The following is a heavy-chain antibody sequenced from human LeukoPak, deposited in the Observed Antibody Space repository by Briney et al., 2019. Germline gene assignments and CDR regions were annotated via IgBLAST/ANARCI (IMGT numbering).Heavy chain of an antibody. CDR3: AGSSGWSGVLDY. J-gene: IGHJ4*02. Sequence: PSETLSLTCTVSGGSITTYYWSWIRQPPGKGLEWIGYISYSGSTNNNPSLKSRVTTSLDTSKNQLSLKLTSVTAADPAVYYCAGSSGWSGVLDYWGQGTLVTVSS. D-gene: IGHD6-19*01. CDR1: GGSITTYY. V-gene: IGHV4-59*01. CDR2: ISYSGST.